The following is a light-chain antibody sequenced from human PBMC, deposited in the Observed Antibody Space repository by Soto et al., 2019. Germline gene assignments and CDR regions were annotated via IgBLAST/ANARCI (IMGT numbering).Light chain of an antibody. Sequence: QSVLTQPASVSGSPGQSITISCTGTSGDVGAYNYVSWYQQHPGKAPRLMIYDVSNRPSGVSNRFSGSKSGNTASLTISGLQAEDEADYYCSSYTGSSTLFVFGTGTRSPS. CDR3: SSYTGSSTLFV. V-gene: IGLV2-14*01. J-gene: IGLJ1*01. CDR1: SGDVGAYNY. CDR2: DVS.